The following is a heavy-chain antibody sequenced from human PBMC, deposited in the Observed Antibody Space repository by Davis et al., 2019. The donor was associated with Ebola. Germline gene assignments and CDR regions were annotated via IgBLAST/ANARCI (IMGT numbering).Heavy chain of an antibody. V-gene: IGHV1-8*01. CDR3: ARGDTVTSLGS. CDR2: MNPNSGNT. CDR1: GYTFTSYD. J-gene: IGHJ5*02. D-gene: IGHD4-17*01. Sequence: AASVKVSCKASGYTFTSYDINWVRQAAGQGLEWMGWMNPNSGNTGYAQKFQGRVTLTRDTSISTAYMELSGLGSDDTAVYYCARGDTVTSLGSWGQGTLVTVSS.